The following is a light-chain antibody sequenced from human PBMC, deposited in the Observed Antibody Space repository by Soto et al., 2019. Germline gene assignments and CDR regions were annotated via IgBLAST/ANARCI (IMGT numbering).Light chain of an antibody. Sequence: SYELTQPPSVSVSPGQPASITCSGDKLGDKYACWYQQKPGQSPVLVIYQDNKRPSGIPERFSGSNSGNTATLTISETQAMDEADYYCQAWDSSVYVFGTGTKLTVL. CDR1: KLGDKY. CDR2: QDN. CDR3: QAWDSSVYV. V-gene: IGLV3-1*01. J-gene: IGLJ1*01.